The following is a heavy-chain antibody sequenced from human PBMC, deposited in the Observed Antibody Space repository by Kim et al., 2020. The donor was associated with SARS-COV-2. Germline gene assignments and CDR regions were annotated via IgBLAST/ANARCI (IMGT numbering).Heavy chain of an antibody. Sequence: ESVKRRFTISRDNSNKTLDLQMNGMRAEDTAVYYCARDGGYSGYDYGMDVWGQGTTVTVSS. CDR3: ARDGGYSGYDYGMDV. D-gene: IGHD5-12*01. J-gene: IGHJ6*02. V-gene: IGHV3-30*07.